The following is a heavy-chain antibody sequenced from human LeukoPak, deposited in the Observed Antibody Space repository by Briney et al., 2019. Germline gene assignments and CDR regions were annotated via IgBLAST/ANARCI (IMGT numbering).Heavy chain of an antibody. CDR3: AHRHRGVASDI. CDR1: GFSFSSGGVG. J-gene: IGHJ3*02. V-gene: IGHV2-5*01. D-gene: IGHD2-15*01. Sequence: SGPTLVNPTQTLTLTCTFSGFSFSSGGVGVGWIRQPPGGALEWLGVIYENDEKLYSSSLQNRLSITKDTSRNRVVLTMANMDPVDTATYYCAHRHRGVASDIWGQETMVTVSS. CDR2: IYENDEK.